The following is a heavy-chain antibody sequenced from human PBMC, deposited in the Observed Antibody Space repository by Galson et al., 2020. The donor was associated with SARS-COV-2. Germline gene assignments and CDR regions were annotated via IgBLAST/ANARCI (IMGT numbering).Heavy chain of an antibody. D-gene: IGHD6-19*01. CDR1: GYTFTGYF. V-gene: IGHV1-2*02. CDR2: INPYNGDT. J-gene: IGHJ6*02. CDR3: TRVHSNGWDPESMDV. Sequence: ASVKVSCKAFGYTFTGYFIHWVRQAPEQGLAWMGWINPYNGDTNFGQKFLGRVTMTRDTSIGTAYMELTRLISDDTAVCYCTRVHSNGWDPESMDVWGQGTTVIVSS.